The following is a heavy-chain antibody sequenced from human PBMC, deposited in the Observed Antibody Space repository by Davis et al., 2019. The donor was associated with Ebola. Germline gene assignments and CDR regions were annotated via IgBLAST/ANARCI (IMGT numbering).Heavy chain of an antibody. J-gene: IGHJ4*02. D-gene: IGHD2-8*01. CDR2: INPSGGST. V-gene: IGHV1-46*01. CDR1: GYTFTSYY. CDR3: ARGGEILYKSYYFDY. Sequence: PSVKVSCKASGYTFTSYYMHWVRQAPGQGLEWMGIINPSGGSTSYAQKFQGRVTMTTDTSTSTAYMELRGLRSDDTAVYYCARGGEILYKSYYFDYWGQGTLVTVSS.